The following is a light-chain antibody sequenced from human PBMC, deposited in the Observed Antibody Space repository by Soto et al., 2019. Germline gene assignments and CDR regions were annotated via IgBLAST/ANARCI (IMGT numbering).Light chain of an antibody. Sequence: QSALTQHASVSGSPGQSITISCTGTSSDVGSYNLVSWYQQHPGKAPKLMIYEGSKRPSGVSNRFSGSKSGNTASLTISGLQADDEADYYCCSYAGSSTDVVFGGGTKLTVL. CDR3: CSYAGSSTDVV. CDR2: EGS. V-gene: IGLV2-23*01. J-gene: IGLJ2*01. CDR1: SSDVGSYNL.